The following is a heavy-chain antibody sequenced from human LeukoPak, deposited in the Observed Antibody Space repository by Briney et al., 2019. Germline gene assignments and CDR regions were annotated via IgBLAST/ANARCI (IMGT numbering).Heavy chain of an antibody. CDR1: GFTFSDAW. D-gene: IGHD4-17*01. CDR3: TTVGQFTVTYY. J-gene: IGHJ4*02. Sequence: GGSLRLSCAASGFTFSDAWMSWVRQAPGKGLEWVGCIKSKTDGRTTDYAAPVKGRFTISRDDSKNTLYLQMNSLKTEDTAVYYCTTVGQFTVTYYWGQGTLVTVSS. V-gene: IGHV3-15*01. CDR2: IKSKTDGRTT.